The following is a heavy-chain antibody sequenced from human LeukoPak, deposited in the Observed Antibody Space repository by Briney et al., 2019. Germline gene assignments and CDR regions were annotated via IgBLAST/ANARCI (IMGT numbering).Heavy chain of an antibody. D-gene: IGHD7-27*01. CDR2: IYHTGGT. CDR1: GGSVSDYY. J-gene: IGHJ4*02. V-gene: IGHV4-59*02. CDR3: ASRKLGNDY. Sequence: SETLSLTCTISGGSVSDYYWSWIRQSPGKGLEWIGYIYHTGGTSYSPSLKSRVTISADTSQNQFSLKLSSVSAADTAVYYCASRKLGNDYWGQGTLVTVSS.